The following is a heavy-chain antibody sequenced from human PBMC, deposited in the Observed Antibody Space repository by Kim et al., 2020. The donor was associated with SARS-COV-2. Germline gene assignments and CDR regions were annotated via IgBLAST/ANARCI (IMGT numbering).Heavy chain of an antibody. J-gene: IGHJ4*02. Sequence: GGSLRLSCAASGFTFSNAWMSWVRQAPGKGLEWVGRIKSKTDGGTTDYAAPVKGRFTISRDDSKNTLYLQMNSLKTEDTAVYYCTTSGLRLPAGAFDYWGQGTLVTVSS. CDR3: TTSGLRLPAGAFDY. CDR1: GFTFSNAW. D-gene: IGHD1-26*01. V-gene: IGHV3-15*01. CDR2: IKSKTDGGTT.